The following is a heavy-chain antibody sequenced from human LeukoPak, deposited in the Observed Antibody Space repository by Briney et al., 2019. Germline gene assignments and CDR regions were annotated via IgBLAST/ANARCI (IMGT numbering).Heavy chain of an antibody. V-gene: IGHV3-74*01. Sequence: GGSLRLSCAASGFTFSSYWMHWVRQAPGKGLVWVSRINSDGSSTTYADSVKGRFTISRDNAKNTLYLQMNSLRAEDTAVYYCARGGSSWSGYFQHWGQGTQVTVSS. CDR3: ARGGSSWSGYFQH. J-gene: IGHJ1*01. CDR2: INSDGSST. CDR1: GFTFSSYW. D-gene: IGHD6-13*01.